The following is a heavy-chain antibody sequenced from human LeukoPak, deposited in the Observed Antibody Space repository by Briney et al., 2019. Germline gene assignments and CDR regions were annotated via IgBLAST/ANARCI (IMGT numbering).Heavy chain of an antibody. Sequence: GGSLRLSCAASGFTFSSYWMSWVRQAPGKGLEWVANIKQDGSETYYVDSVKGRFTISRDNAKNSLHLQMSSLRAEDTAVYYCARDLHYYVAMDVWGQGTTVTVSS. CDR2: IKQDGSET. J-gene: IGHJ6*02. CDR1: GFTFSSYW. D-gene: IGHD3-10*02. CDR3: ARDLHYYVAMDV. V-gene: IGHV3-7*01.